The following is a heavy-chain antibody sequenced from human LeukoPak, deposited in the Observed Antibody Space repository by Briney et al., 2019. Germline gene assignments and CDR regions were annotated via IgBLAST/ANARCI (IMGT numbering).Heavy chain of an antibody. CDR3: ARRSPNYYFDY. J-gene: IGHJ4*02. V-gene: IGHV3-33*01. CDR2: IWYDGSNK. Sequence: PGGSLRLSCAASGFSFSSFGMHWVRQAPGKGLEWVAIIWYDGSNKCYADSVKGRFTISRDNAKNSLYLQMNSLRAEDTAVYYCARRSPNYYFDYWGQGTPVTVSS. CDR1: GFSFSSFG.